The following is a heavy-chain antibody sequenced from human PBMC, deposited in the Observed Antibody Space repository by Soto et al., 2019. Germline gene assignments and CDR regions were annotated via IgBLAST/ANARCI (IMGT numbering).Heavy chain of an antibody. V-gene: IGHV3-48*01. CDR3: AVVPAANGHYGMDV. J-gene: IGHJ6*02. CDR1: TFIFSSYS. CDR2: ISSSSSTI. Sequence: GGSLRLSCAASTFIFSSYSMNWVRQAPGKGLEWVSYISSSSSTIYYADSVKGRFTISRDNAKNSLYLQMNSLRAEDTAVYYCAVVPAANGHYGMDVWGQGTTVTVSS. D-gene: IGHD2-2*01.